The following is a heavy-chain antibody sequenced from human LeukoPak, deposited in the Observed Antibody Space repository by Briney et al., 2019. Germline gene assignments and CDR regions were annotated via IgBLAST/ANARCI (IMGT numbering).Heavy chain of an antibody. CDR3: SRESGPFCPFGY. Sequence: SGTLSLTCGASGGAISCTNLWGGVRQPPRQGLEWIGEISLAGQTNYNPSLNGRVTMSLDKSSNQLSLHLTSVTAADTATYFCSRESGPFCPFGYWGQGTLVIVSS. D-gene: IGHD1-26*01. CDR2: ISLAGQT. CDR1: GGAISCTNL. V-gene: IGHV4-4*02. J-gene: IGHJ4*02.